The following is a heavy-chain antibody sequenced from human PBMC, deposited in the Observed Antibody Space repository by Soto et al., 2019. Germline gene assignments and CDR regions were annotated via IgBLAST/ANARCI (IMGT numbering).Heavy chain of an antibody. CDR1: GFTFSSYA. Sequence: PGGSLRLSCAASGFTFSSYAMTWVRQAPGKGLEWVSGISGSGGSTYYADSVKGRFTISRDNSKNTLYLRMNSLRAEDTAIYYCAKETPPGRGGFDDWGQGTLVTVSS. D-gene: IGHD3-10*01. J-gene: IGHJ4*02. CDR2: ISGSGGST. CDR3: AKETPPGRGGFDD. V-gene: IGHV3-23*01.